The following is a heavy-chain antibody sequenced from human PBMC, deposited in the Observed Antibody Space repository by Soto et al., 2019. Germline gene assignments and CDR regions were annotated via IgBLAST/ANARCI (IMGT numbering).Heavy chain of an antibody. D-gene: IGHD3-10*01. CDR3: ATESYRRGGDAFDI. V-gene: IGHV3-11*01. CDR1: GFTFSDYY. Sequence: QVQLVESGGGLVKPGGSLRLSCSASGFTFSDYYMIWIRQAPGKGLEWVSYISSSGSNKYYADSVKGRFTISRDNAKNSLFLQMNSLRAEDTAVYYCATESYRRGGDAFDIWGQGTMVTVSS. J-gene: IGHJ3*02. CDR2: ISSSGSNK.